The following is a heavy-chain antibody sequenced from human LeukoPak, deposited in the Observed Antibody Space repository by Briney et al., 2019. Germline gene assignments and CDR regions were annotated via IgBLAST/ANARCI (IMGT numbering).Heavy chain of an antibody. Sequence: GASVKVSCKASGGTFSSYAINWVRQAPGQGLQWMGRIIPILGITNFAQKFQGRVTMTRNTSISTAYMELSSLRSEDTAVYYCARYCSGGSCYSHYFDYWGQGTLVTVSS. CDR3: ARYCSGGSCYSHYFDY. D-gene: IGHD2-15*01. CDR1: GGTFSSYA. J-gene: IGHJ4*02. V-gene: IGHV1-69*04. CDR2: IIPILGIT.